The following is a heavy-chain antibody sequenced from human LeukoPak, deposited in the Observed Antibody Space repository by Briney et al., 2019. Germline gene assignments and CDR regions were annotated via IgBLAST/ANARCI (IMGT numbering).Heavy chain of an antibody. V-gene: IGHV3-7*01. Sequence: GGSLRLSCAASASTFSRSYMGWVRQAPGKGLEWVALMRLAGSVTYYVESVKGRFTISRDNAKNSLYLQMNSLRAEDTAVYYCARAYDYDSSGYYYMNYWGQGTLVTVSS. D-gene: IGHD3-22*01. J-gene: IGHJ4*02. CDR1: ASTFSRSY. CDR3: ARAYDYDSSGYYYMNY. CDR2: MRLAGSVT.